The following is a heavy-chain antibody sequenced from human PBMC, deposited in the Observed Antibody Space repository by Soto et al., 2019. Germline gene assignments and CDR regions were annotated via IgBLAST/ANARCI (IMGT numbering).Heavy chain of an antibody. D-gene: IGHD5-18*01. CDR3: TTDRGHMYDFDY. CDR1: GFTFGNAW. J-gene: IGHJ4*02. Sequence: EVQLVESGGGLVKPGGSLRLSCAASGFTFGNAWMNWVRQTPGKGLEWVGRIKSKTDGGTADYAAPVKGRFTISRDDSNNALYLQMNSLKTEDTAVYYCTTDRGHMYDFDYWGQGTLVAVSS. CDR2: IKSKTDGGTA. V-gene: IGHV3-15*01.